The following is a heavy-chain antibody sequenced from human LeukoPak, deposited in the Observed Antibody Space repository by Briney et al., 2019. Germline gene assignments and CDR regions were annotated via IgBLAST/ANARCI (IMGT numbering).Heavy chain of an antibody. Sequence: PGGSLRLSCVASGFTFSNYWMTWVRQAPGKGLEWVATIKQDGSEMFYVDSVKGQFTISRDNAKNSLYLQMSSLRAEDTAVYYCAKVPDYGDYGGHDAFDIWGQGTMVTVSS. CDR3: AKVPDYGDYGGHDAFDI. J-gene: IGHJ3*02. V-gene: IGHV3-7*03. CDR1: GFTFSNYW. D-gene: IGHD4-17*01. CDR2: IKQDGSEM.